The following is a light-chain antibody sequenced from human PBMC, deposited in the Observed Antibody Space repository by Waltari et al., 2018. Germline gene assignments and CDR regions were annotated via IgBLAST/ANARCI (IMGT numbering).Light chain of an antibody. CDR3: CSYAGSYTFL. CDR1: RSDIGGYTY. J-gene: IGLJ2*01. V-gene: IGLV2-11*01. CDR2: EVS. Sequence: QAALTPPRPVSGSPGQSVTISCPGTRSDIGGYTYFPWYQQHPGTAPKLMIYEVSKRPSGVSDRFSGSKSGNTASLTISGLQAEDEADYYCCSYAGSYTFLFGGGTRLTVL.